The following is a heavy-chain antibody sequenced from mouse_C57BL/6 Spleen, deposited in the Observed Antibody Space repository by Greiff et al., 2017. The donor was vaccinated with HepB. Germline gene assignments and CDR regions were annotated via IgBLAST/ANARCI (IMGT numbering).Heavy chain of an antibody. CDR2: IDPSDSET. CDR3: ARRGSYGYFDV. Sequence: QVQLQQSGAELVRPGSSVKLSCKASGYTFTSYWMHWVKQRPIPGLEWIGNIDPSDSETHYNQKFKDKATLTVDNSSSTAYMQLSSRTSEDSAVYYVARRGSYGYFDVWGTGTTVTVSS. J-gene: IGHJ1*03. D-gene: IGHD1-1*01. V-gene: IGHV1-52*01. CDR1: GYTFTSYW.